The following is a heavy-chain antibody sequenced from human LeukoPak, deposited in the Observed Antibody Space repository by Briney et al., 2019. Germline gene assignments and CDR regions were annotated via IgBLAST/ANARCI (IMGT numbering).Heavy chain of an antibody. CDR3: ATGFLGELSSVPQGDY. CDR2: INTGNGNT. V-gene: IGHV1-3*04. CDR1: GYTFTRFP. Sequence: ASVKVSCKASGYTFTRFPIHWARQAPGQRLEWMGWINTGNGNTKYLQKFQGRVTITRDTSASTAYMELSSLRSEDTAVYYCATGFLGELSSVPQGDYWGQGTLVTVSS. D-gene: IGHD3-16*02. J-gene: IGHJ4*02.